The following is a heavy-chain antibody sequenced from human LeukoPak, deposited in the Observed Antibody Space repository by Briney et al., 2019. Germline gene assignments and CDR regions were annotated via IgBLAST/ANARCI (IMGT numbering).Heavy chain of an antibody. Sequence: ASVKVSCKASGYTFTSYAMHWLRQAPGQRLEWMGWVNAGNGNTKYSQEFQGRVTITRDTSASTAYMELSSLRSEDMAVYYCARAACSSTSCYGEFDYWGQGILVTVSS. V-gene: IGHV1-3*03. J-gene: IGHJ4*02. D-gene: IGHD2-2*01. CDR1: GYTFTSYA. CDR2: VNAGNGNT. CDR3: ARAACSSTSCYGEFDY.